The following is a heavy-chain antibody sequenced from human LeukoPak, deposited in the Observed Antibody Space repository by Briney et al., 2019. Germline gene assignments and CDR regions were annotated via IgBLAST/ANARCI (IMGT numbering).Heavy chain of an antibody. CDR3: TRDYYDSSGWDYFDY. CDR1: GFSLSTRPGG. Sequence: SGPTLLHPTQTLTLTGSFSGFSLSTRPGGVCCIRQPPVKVLEWLALIYWGDDKRYRLSLKSRLTVTNDTTKSQVVLTMTNMDPVDTGPYYCTRDYYDSSGWDYFDYWGQGTLVTVSS. J-gene: IGHJ4*02. V-gene: IGHV2-5*02. CDR2: IYWGDDK. D-gene: IGHD3-22*01.